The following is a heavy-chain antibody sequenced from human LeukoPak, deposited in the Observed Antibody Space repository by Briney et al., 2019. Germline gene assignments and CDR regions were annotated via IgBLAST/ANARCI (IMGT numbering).Heavy chain of an antibody. CDR2: IRGSGGST. Sequence: PGGSLRLSCEASGFTFSSYAMSWVRQAPGKGLEWVSAIRGSGGSTYYADSVKGRFTISRDNSKNTLYLQMNSLRAEDTAVYYCAKVQPTYYDFWSGPTGSYYYYGMDVWGQGTTVTVSS. D-gene: IGHD3-3*01. V-gene: IGHV3-23*01. CDR3: AKVQPTYYDFWSGPTGSYYYYGMDV. CDR1: GFTFSSYA. J-gene: IGHJ6*02.